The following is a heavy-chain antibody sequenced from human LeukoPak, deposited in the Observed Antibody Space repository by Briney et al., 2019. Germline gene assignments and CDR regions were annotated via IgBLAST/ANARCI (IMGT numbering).Heavy chain of an antibody. V-gene: IGHV3-30*18. CDR3: AKPGSIAVAGTLAPGYFDY. CDR2: ISYDGSNK. J-gene: IGHJ4*02. CDR1: GFTFSSYG. Sequence: GGSLRLSCAASGFTFSSYGMHWVRQAPGKGLEWVAVISYDGSNKYSADSVKGRFTISRDNSKNTLCLQMNSLRAEDTAVYYYAKPGSIAVAGTLAPGYFDYWGQGTLVTVSS. D-gene: IGHD6-19*01.